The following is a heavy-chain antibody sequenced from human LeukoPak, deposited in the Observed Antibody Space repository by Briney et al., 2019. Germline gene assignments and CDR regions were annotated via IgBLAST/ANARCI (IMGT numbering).Heavy chain of an antibody. D-gene: IGHD5-24*01. CDR3: AKEVPTNRDYNFLTVDY. CDR2: INGSGDKT. Sequence: SGGSLRLSCVASGFTFSSNAMSWVRQAPGKGLEWVSDINGSGDKTYYADSVRGRFTISRDNSKNTLYLQMNSLRAEDTAVYYCAKEVPTNRDYNFLTVDYWGQGTLVTVSS. CDR1: GFTFSSNA. J-gene: IGHJ4*02. V-gene: IGHV3-23*01.